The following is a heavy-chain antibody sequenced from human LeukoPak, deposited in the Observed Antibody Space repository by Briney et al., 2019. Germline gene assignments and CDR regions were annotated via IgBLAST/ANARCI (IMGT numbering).Heavy chain of an antibody. D-gene: IGHD3-10*01. CDR1: GFTFSRSD. J-gene: IGHJ4*02. CDR3: ARGSVIENYYFDD. V-gene: IGHV3-13*01. CDR2: IRTAGDA. Sequence: GGSLRLSCETSGFTFSRSDMHWVRQVPGKGLEWVSTIRTAGDAFFPESVRGRFVVFRENDKNSVYLQMHNLRAGDTAVYYCARGSVIENYYFDDWGQGTLVTVSS.